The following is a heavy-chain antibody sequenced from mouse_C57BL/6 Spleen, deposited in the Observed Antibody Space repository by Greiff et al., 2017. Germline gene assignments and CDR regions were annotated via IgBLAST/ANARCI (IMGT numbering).Heavy chain of an antibody. CDR3: ARRYYCSRLYCDY. D-gene: IGHD1-1*01. CDR1: GYTFTDYY. CDR2: INTNNGGY. J-gene: IGHJ2*01. Sequence: EVQLQQSGPELVKPGASVKISCKASGYTFTDYYMNWVKQRHGKSLEWIGDINTNNGGYSYNQKLKGKATLTVDKSSSIAYMEHRSMTSADSTVYYCARRYYCSRLYCDYWGQGTTLTVSS. V-gene: IGHV1-26*01.